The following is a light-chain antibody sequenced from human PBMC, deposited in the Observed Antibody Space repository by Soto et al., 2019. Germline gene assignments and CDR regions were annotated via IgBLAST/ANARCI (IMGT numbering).Light chain of an antibody. V-gene: IGKV3-15*01. CDR3: QQYNTWPRT. Sequence: VLTQSPATLSLSPGERATLSCRASQSVSSYLAWYQQKPGQAPRLLIYGASTRATAVPARFTASGSGTEFTLTISSLQSEDFAVYYCQQYNTWPRTFGQGTKVEVK. J-gene: IGKJ1*01. CDR2: GAS. CDR1: QSVSSY.